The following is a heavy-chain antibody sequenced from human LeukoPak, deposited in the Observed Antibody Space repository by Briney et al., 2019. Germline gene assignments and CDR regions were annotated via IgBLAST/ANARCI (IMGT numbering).Heavy chain of an antibody. J-gene: IGHJ3*02. CDR2: ISSSSSYI. CDR3: ARGDYGDSHDAFDI. Sequence: GGSLRLSCAASGFTFSSYSMNWVRQAPGKGLEWVSSISSSSSYIYHADSVKGRFTISRDNAKNSLYLQMNSLRAEDTAVYYCARGDYGDSHDAFDIWGQGTMVTVSS. D-gene: IGHD4-17*01. CDR1: GFTFSSYS. V-gene: IGHV3-21*01.